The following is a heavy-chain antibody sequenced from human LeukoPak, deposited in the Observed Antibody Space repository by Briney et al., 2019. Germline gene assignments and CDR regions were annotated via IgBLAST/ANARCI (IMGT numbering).Heavy chain of an antibody. CDR2: IYYSGST. V-gene: IGHV4-30-4*08. D-gene: IGHD2-15*01. J-gene: IGHJ6*03. CDR3: AREFICSGGSCYSGYMDV. Sequence: TASETLSLTCTVSGGSISSGDYYWSWIRQPPGKGLEWIGYIYYSGSTYYNPSLKSRVTISVDTSKNQFSLKLSSVTAADTAVYYCAREFICSGGSCYSGYMDVWGKRTTVTVSS. CDR1: GGSISSGDYY.